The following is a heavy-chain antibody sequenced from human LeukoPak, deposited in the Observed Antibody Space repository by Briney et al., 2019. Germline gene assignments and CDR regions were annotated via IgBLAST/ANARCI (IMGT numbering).Heavy chain of an antibody. CDR3: ARDRDRNGLVFDY. CDR1: GYTFTGYY. CDR2: INPNSGGT. V-gene: IGHV1-2*02. J-gene: IGHJ4*02. D-gene: IGHD3-10*01. Sequence: GASVKVSCKASGYTFTGYYMHWVRQAPGQGLEWMGWINPNSGGTNYAQKFQGRVTMTRDTSISTAYMELSRLRSDDTAVYYCARDRDRNGLVFDYWGQGTLVTVSS.